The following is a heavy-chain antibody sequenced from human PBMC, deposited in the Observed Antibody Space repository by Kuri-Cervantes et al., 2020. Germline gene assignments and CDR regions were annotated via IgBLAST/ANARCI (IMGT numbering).Heavy chain of an antibody. V-gene: IGHV3-33*08. CDR2: IWYDGSNK. Sequence: GGSLRLSCAASGFTFSSYSMNWVRQAPGKGLEWVAVIWYDGSNKYYADSVKGRFTISRDNSKNTLYLQMNSLRAEDTAVYYCASGNRYSYGYVGYWGQGTRGTVSS. CDR1: GFTFSSYS. CDR3: ASGNRYSYGYVGY. D-gene: IGHD5-18*01. J-gene: IGHJ4*02.